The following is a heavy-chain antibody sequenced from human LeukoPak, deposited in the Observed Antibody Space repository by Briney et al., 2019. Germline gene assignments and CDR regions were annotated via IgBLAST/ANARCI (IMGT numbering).Heavy chain of an antibody. D-gene: IGHD4-17*01. V-gene: IGHV1-2*02. J-gene: IGHJ3*02. CDR3: ARANTVTTSFDI. CDR1: GYTFTGYY. CDR2: INPNSGGT. Sequence: ASVKVSCKASGYTFTGYYMHWVREAPGQGGESMGWINPNSGGTNYAQKFQGRVTMTRDTSISTAYMELSRLRSDDTAVYYCARANTVTTSFDIWGQGTMATVSS.